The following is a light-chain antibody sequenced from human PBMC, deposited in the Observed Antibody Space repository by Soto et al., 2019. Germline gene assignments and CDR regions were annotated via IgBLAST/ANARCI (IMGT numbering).Light chain of an antibody. J-gene: IGKJ1*01. CDR2: DAS. CDR1: QSISNH. Sequence: DIQMTQSPSSLSASVEDRVIITCRASQSISNHLNWYQQKPGKAPKLLIYDASNLESGVPSRFSGSGSGTEFTLTISNLQPDDFATYYCQQYENYWTFGQGTKVDIK. V-gene: IGKV1-5*01. CDR3: QQYENYWT.